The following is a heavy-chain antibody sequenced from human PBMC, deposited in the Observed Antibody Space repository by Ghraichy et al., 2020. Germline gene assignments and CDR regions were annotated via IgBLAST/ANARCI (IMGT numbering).Heavy chain of an antibody. CDR2: IKQDGSEK. Sequence: GESLNISCAASGFTFSSYWMSWVRQAPGKGLEWVANIKQDGSEKYYVDSVKGRFTISRDNAKNSLYLQMNSLRAEDTAVYYCAGPNDRKKGYSYYYYGVDVWGQGTTVTVSS. J-gene: IGHJ6*02. CDR3: AGPNDRKKGYSYYYYGVDV. CDR1: GFTFSSYW. V-gene: IGHV3-7*01. D-gene: IGHD2-15*01.